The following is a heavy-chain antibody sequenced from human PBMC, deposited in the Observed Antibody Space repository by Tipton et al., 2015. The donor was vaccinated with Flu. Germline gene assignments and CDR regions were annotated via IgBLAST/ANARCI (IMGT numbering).Heavy chain of an antibody. CDR2: IWYDGSNK. Sequence: SLRLSCAASGFTFSSYGMHWVRQAPGKGLEWVAVIWYDGSNKYYADSVKGRFTISRDNSKNTLYLQMNSLRAEDTAVYYCAKDLMMSEFPGDSTYYYYGMDVWGQGP. J-gene: IGHJ6*02. D-gene: IGHD4-17*01. V-gene: IGHV3-33*06. CDR1: GFTFSSYG. CDR3: AKDLMMSEFPGDSTYYYYGMDV.